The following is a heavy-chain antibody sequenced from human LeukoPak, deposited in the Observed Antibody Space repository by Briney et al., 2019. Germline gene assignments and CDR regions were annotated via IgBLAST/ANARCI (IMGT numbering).Heavy chain of an antibody. J-gene: IGHJ4*02. CDR3: ARGIVVAGSVDY. CDR1: GGSISSYY. Sequence: PSETLSLTCTVSGGSISSYYWSWIRQAPGKGLEWVSVIYSGGRTYYADSVKGRFTISRDNSKNSLYLQMNSLRVEDTAVYYCARGIVVAGSVDYWGQGTLVTVSS. V-gene: IGHV3-66*01. D-gene: IGHD6-19*01. CDR2: IYSGGRT.